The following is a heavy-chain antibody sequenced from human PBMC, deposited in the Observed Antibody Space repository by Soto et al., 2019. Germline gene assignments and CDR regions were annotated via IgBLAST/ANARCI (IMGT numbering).Heavy chain of an antibody. Sequence: QVQLQESGPGLVKPSQTLSLTCTVSGGSISSGDYYWSWIRQPPGKGLEWIGYIYYSGSTYYNPSLKSRVTISVDPSKNQFSLTLRSVTAADTAVYYCARDHYVYDILTGYGYYYGMDVWGQGTTVTVSS. J-gene: IGHJ6*02. CDR2: IYYSGST. CDR1: GGSISSGDYY. D-gene: IGHD3-9*01. V-gene: IGHV4-30-4*01. CDR3: ARDHYVYDILTGYGYYYGMDV.